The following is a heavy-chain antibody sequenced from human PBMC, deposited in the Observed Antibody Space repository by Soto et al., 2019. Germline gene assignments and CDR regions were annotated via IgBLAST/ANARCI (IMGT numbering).Heavy chain of an antibody. CDR3: AKDTQGDDYGDYPGLDAFDI. V-gene: IGHV3-23*01. J-gene: IGHJ3*02. CDR2: ISGSGGST. Sequence: GGSLRLSCAASGVTFRSYAMSWVRQAPGKGLEWVSAISGSGGSTYYADSVKGRFTISRDNSKNTLYLQMNSLRAEDTAVYYCAKDTQGDDYGDYPGLDAFDIWGQGTMVTVSS. CDR1: GVTFRSYA. D-gene: IGHD4-17*01.